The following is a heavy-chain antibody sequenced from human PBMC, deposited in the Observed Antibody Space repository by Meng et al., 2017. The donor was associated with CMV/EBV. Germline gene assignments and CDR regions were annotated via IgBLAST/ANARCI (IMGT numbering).Heavy chain of an antibody. Sequence: GESLKISCAASGFTVSSNYISWVRQAPGKGLEWVSVIYSGGSTYYADSVKGRFTISRDNSKNTLYLQMNSLRAEDTAVYYCARGGTTSYPYGMDVWGQGTTVTVSS. D-gene: IGHD4-11*01. CDR2: IYSGGST. CDR1: GFTVSSNY. CDR3: ARGGTTSYPYGMDV. V-gene: IGHV3-53*01. J-gene: IGHJ6*02.